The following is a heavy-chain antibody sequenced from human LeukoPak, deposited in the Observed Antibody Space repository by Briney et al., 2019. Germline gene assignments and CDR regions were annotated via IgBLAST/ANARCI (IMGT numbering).Heavy chain of an antibody. Sequence: PGGSLRLSCAASGFTFSSYAMHWVRQAPGKGLEWVAVISYDGSNKYYADSVKGRFTISRDNSKNTLYLQMNSLRAEDTAVYYCAKDLEKRGGAAFIFDYWGQGTLVTVSS. CDR2: ISYDGSNK. J-gene: IGHJ4*02. CDR3: AKDLEKRGGAAFIFDY. CDR1: GFTFSSYA. V-gene: IGHV3-30*04. D-gene: IGHD1-26*01.